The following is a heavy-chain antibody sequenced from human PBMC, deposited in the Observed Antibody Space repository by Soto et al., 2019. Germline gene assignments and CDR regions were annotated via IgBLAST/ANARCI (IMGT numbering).Heavy chain of an antibody. CDR1: GFTFSSFA. V-gene: IGHV3-23*01. CDR3: AKDTSVVPAAIWVY. J-gene: IGHJ4*02. D-gene: IGHD2-2*01. Sequence: EVQLLESGGGLVQPGGSLRLSCAASGFTFSSFAMSWVRQAPGKGLEWVSAISGSGGSTYYADSVKGRFTISRDNSKNTLYLQMNSLRAEDTAVYYCAKDTSVVPAAIWVYWGQGTLVTVSS. CDR2: ISGSGGST.